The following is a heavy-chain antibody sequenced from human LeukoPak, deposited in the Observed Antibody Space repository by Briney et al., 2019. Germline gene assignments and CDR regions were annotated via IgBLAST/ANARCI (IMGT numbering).Heavy chain of an antibody. Sequence: GGSLRLSCAASGFTFSDYYMSWIRQAPGKGLEWVSYISSSGSTIYYADSVKGRFTISRDNAKNSLYLQMNSLRSEDTAVYYCARVGSGYDFDAFDIWGQGTMVTVSS. V-gene: IGHV3-11*01. D-gene: IGHD5-12*01. CDR3: ARVGSGYDFDAFDI. CDR1: GFTFSDYY. J-gene: IGHJ3*02. CDR2: ISSSGSTI.